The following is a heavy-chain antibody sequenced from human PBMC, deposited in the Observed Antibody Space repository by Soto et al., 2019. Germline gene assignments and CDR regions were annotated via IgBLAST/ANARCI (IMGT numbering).Heavy chain of an antibody. CDR1: GFAVSTKY. CDR3: ARDPWAADY. V-gene: IGHV3-66*01. D-gene: IGHD3-16*01. J-gene: IGHJ4*02. Sequence: GGSLRLSCAASGFAVSTKYMIWVRQAPGKGLEWVSVIYSGGSTFYADSVRGRFTISRDNSKNTVNLQMNSLRAEDTAVYYCARDPWAADYWGQGTLVTVSS. CDR2: IYSGGST.